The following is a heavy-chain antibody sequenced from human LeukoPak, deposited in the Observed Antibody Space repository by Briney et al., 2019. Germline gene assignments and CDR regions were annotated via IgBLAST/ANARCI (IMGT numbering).Heavy chain of an antibody. CDR3: ANPPTVTSFDY. CDR2: IKSKTDGGTT. Sequence: GGSLRLSCAASGFTFSNAWMSWVRQAPGKGLEWVGRIKSKTDGGTTDYAAPVKGRFTISRDDSKNTLYLQMNSLRAEDTAVYYCANPPTVTSFDYWGQGILVTVSS. D-gene: IGHD4-11*01. J-gene: IGHJ4*02. CDR1: GFTFSNAW. V-gene: IGHV3-15*01.